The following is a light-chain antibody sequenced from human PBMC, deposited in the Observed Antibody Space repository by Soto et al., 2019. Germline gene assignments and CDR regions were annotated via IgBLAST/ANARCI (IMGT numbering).Light chain of an antibody. CDR3: QQYDDYPLT. J-gene: IGKJ4*01. Sequence: DIQMTQSPSSLSASVGDRVTITCQASQAINNYLNWYQQKPGKPPKLLIYDASNLEAGVPSRFSGGGSGTDFTFSITSLQPEDVATYYCQQYDDYPLTFGEGTKVEIK. CDR1: QAINNY. V-gene: IGKV1-33*01. CDR2: DAS.